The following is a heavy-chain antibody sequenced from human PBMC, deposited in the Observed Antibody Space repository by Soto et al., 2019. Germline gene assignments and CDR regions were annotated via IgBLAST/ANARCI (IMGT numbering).Heavy chain of an antibody. J-gene: IGHJ5*02. D-gene: IGHD3-10*01. CDR3: ARAGTTMVRGVISGWFDP. CDR2: IYYSGST. V-gene: IGHV4-59*01. Sequence: PSETLSLTCTVSGGSISSYYWSWILQPPWKGLEWIGYIYYSGSTNYNPSLKSRVTISVDTSKNQFSLKLSSVTAADTAVYYCARAGTTMVRGVISGWFDPWGQGTLVTVSS. CDR1: GGSISSYY.